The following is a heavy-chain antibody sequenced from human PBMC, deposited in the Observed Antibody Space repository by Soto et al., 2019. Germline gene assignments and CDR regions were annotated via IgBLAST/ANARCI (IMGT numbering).Heavy chain of an antibody. Sequence: GDSLKISCQGSGYKYANYWIGWVRQMPGKGLECMGIIYPSDSDTRYSPSFQGQVTISADKSTGTASLQWSSLRVSDTAMYYCARRAVDRAMAPDTFEFWGQGTMVILSS. D-gene: IGHD5-18*01. CDR1: GYKYANYW. CDR3: ARRAVDRAMAPDTFEF. J-gene: IGHJ3*01. V-gene: IGHV5-51*01. CDR2: IYPSDSDT.